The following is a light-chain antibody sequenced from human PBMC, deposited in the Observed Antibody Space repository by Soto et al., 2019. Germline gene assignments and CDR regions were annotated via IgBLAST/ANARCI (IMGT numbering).Light chain of an antibody. V-gene: IGKV1-6*01. Sequence: QMTQSPSSLSASVGDRVTITCRASQDIRNGLGWYQQKPGKAPKLLIYAASGLQSGVPSRFSGSGSGTDFTLTISSLQPEDFATYYCLQEYSYPRTFGQGTQVEIK. J-gene: IGKJ1*01. CDR1: QDIRNG. CDR2: AAS. CDR3: LQEYSYPRT.